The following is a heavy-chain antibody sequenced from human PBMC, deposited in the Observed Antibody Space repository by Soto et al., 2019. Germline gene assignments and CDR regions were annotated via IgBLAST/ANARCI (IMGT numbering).Heavy chain of an antibody. V-gene: IGHV3-21*01. Sequence: EVLLVESGGGLVKPGGSLRLSCAASGFNFGGSSMNWVGQSPRKGLEWVSSISDSGGFIKYADSVKGRFTISRDNVKNSLFLQMDSLRADDSAVYYCATSTSWYYVRWGQGTLVFVSS. CDR3: ATSTSWYYVR. J-gene: IGHJ4*02. CDR2: ISDSGGFI. CDR1: GFNFGGSS. D-gene: IGHD6-13*01.